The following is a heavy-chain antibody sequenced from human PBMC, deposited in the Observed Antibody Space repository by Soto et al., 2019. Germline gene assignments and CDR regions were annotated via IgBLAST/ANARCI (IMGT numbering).Heavy chain of an antibody. CDR1: GGTFSSYT. CDR2: IIPILGIA. Sequence: QVQLVQSGAEVKKPGSSVKVSCKASGGTFSSYTISWVRQAPGQGLEWMGRIIPILGIANYAQKFQGRVTITADKSTSTAYRELSRLRSEDTAVYYCAREQYGGDPMIWGQGTLVTVSS. V-gene: IGHV1-69*08. CDR3: AREQYGGDPMI. D-gene: IGHD2-21*02. J-gene: IGHJ4*02.